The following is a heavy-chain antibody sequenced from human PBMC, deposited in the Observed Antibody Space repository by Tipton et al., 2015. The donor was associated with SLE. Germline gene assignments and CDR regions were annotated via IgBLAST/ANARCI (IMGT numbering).Heavy chain of an antibody. J-gene: IGHJ6*03. CDR2: IYHSGLT. CDR1: GFYVSDGFY. CDR3: ARQSVHGASYFYYMDV. Sequence: TLSLTCAVSGFYVSDGFYWGWIRQPPGRGPEWIASIYHSGLTYSNPSLKSRIAVSVDTSKNQFSLRLSSVTAAGTALYYCARQSVHGASYFYYMDVWGKGTTVTVSS. D-gene: IGHD4/OR15-4a*01. V-gene: IGHV4-38-2*01.